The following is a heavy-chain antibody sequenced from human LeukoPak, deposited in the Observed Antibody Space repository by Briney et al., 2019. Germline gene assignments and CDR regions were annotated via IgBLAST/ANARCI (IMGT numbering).Heavy chain of an antibody. D-gene: IGHD3-16*01. CDR1: GFTYSGSG. CDR3: AKDGGTWDFDY. Sequence: GGTLRLSCAASGFTYSGSGMHWVRQAPGKGLEWVTFIRYDGNDQWYADSVKGRFSISRDNSKSTMYLQMNSLRPEDTAVYYCAKDGGTWDFDYWGQGTLVTVSS. V-gene: IGHV3-30*02. J-gene: IGHJ4*02. CDR2: IRYDGNDQ.